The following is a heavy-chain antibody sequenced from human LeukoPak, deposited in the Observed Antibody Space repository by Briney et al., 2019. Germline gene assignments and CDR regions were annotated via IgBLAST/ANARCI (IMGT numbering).Heavy chain of an antibody. D-gene: IGHD6-13*01. CDR1: GGSISSGGYY. CDR3: ARPVSSSGDGGPGAFDI. CDR2: IYYSGST. V-gene: IGHV4-31*03. J-gene: IGHJ3*02. Sequence: PSETLSLTCTVSGGSISSGGYYWSWIRQHPGKGLEWIGYIYYSGSTYYNPSLKSRVTISVDTSKNQFSLKLSSVTAADTAVYYCARPVSSSGDGGPGAFDIWGQGTMVTVSS.